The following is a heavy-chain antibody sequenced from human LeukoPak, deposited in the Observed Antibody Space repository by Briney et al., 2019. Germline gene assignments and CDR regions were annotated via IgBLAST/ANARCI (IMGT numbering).Heavy chain of an antibody. D-gene: IGHD4-17*01. J-gene: IGHJ4*02. CDR3: AKEDYVRRAGLDY. CDR2: ISGGGDIT. Sequence: GGSLRLSCAASGFNFANHAMSWVRQTPGKGLEWVSAISGGGDITYYADSVTGRFTISRDNSKDTLFLQMHSLRPGDTAVYYCAKEDYVRRAGLDYWGQGTLVTVSS. V-gene: IGHV3-23*01. CDR1: GFNFANHA.